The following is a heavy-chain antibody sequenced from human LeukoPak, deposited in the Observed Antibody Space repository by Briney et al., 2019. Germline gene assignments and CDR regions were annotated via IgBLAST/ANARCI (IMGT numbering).Heavy chain of an antibody. Sequence: GGSLRLSCAVSGFTFSSYAMSWVRQAPGKGLEWVSVISGNGGSTYHADSVKGRFTISRDNSKNTLCLQMNSLRAEDTAVYYCAKDWFGYNPNWGQGTLVTVSS. J-gene: IGHJ4*02. CDR2: ISGNGGST. CDR3: AKDWFGYNPN. V-gene: IGHV3-23*01. CDR1: GFTFSSYA. D-gene: IGHD5-24*01.